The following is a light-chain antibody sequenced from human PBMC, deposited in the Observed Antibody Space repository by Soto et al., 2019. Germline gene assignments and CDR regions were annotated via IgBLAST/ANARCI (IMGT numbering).Light chain of an antibody. J-gene: IGKJ1*01. V-gene: IGKV3-15*01. CDR1: QSVSTN. CDR2: GAS. Sequence: RVMTQSPATLSQSPGERATLSCRASQSVSTNVAWYQQKPGQAPRLLIYGASTRATDIPARFSGSGSGTDFTLTISSLQSEDFAVYYCQQYNNWPPWTFGQGTKVEVK. CDR3: QQYNNWPPWT.